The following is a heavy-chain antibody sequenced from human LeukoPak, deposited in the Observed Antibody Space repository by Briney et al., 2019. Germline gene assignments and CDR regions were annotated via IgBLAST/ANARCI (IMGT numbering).Heavy chain of an antibody. CDR3: ARGRRILGGPENAGDFFDF. CDR2: INPNSGGT. J-gene: IGHJ4*01. D-gene: IGHD3-16*01. Sequence: ASVKVSCKASGYTFTGYYMHWVRQAPGQGLEWMGWINPNSGGTNYAQKFQGRVTMTRGTSISTAYMELSRLRSDDTAVYYCARGRRILGGPENAGDFFDFWGQGSLVTVSS. V-gene: IGHV1-2*02. CDR1: GYTFTGYY.